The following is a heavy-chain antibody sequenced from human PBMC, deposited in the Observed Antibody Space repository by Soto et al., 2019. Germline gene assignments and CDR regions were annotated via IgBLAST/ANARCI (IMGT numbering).Heavy chain of an antibody. CDR3: ARIGYCSGGSCYYFDY. J-gene: IGHJ4*02. V-gene: IGHV1-69*05. D-gene: IGHD2-15*01. Sequence: SVKVSCKASGGTFSSYAISWVRQAPGQGLEWMGRIIPIFGTANYAQKFQGRVTMTRDKSTSTVYMELSSLRSEDTAVYYCARIGYCSGGSCYYFDYWGQGTLVTVSS. CDR2: IIPIFGTA. CDR1: GGTFSSYA.